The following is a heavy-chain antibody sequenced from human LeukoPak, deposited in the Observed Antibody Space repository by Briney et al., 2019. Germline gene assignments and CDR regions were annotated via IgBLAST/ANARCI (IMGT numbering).Heavy chain of an antibody. J-gene: IGHJ4*02. CDR1: GYTFTTYY. V-gene: IGHV1-2*02. CDR2: INPNSGGT. CDR3: ARAEPIGDYYDY. D-gene: IGHD2-15*01. Sequence: ASVKVSCKASGYTFTTYYMHWVRQAPGQGLEWMGWINPNSGGTNYAQKFQGRVTMTRDTSISTAYMELSRLRSDDTAVYYCARAEPIGDYYDYWGQGTLVTVSS.